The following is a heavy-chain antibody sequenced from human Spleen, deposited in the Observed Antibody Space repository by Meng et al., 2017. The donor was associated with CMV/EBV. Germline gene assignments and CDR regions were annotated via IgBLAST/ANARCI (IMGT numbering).Heavy chain of an antibody. Sequence: GESLKISCAASGFTFSSSVMSWVRQAPGKGLEWVGRIKSKTDGGTTDYAAPVKGRFTISRDDSKNTLYLKMNSLKTEDTAVYYCTTDQNYYDSSGYYYWGQGTLVTVSS. CDR3: TTDQNYYDSSGYYY. CDR1: GFTFSSSV. J-gene: IGHJ4*02. CDR2: IKSKTDGGTT. V-gene: IGHV3-15*01. D-gene: IGHD3-22*01.